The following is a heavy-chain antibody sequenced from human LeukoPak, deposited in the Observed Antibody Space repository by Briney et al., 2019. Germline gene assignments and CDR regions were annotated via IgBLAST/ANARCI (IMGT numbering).Heavy chain of an antibody. D-gene: IGHD5-12*01. V-gene: IGHV3-7*01. J-gene: IGHJ4*02. Sequence: PGGSLRLSWAASGFTFRSYWMSWVRQAPGKGLEWVANINQGGSVKYYVDSVKGRFTISRDDAKNSLYVQMNSLRDEDTAVYYCARVGYSGWNLEYWGQGTLVTVSS. CDR1: GFTFRSYW. CDR2: INQGGSVK. CDR3: ARVGYSGWNLEY.